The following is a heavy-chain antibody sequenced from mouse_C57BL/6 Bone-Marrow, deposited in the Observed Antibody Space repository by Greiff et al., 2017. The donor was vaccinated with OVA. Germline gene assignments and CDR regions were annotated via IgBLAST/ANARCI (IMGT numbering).Heavy chain of an antibody. CDR1: GFNIKDYY. Sequence: VQLQQSGAELVKPGASVKLSCTASGFNIKDYYMHWVKQRPEQGLEWIGRIDPEDGDTKYAPKFQGKATITADTSSNTAYLQLSSLTSEDTAVDYGARGYYGSGVYAMDYWGQGTSVTVSS. J-gene: IGHJ4*01. V-gene: IGHV14-2*01. CDR3: ARGYYGSGVYAMDY. D-gene: IGHD1-1*01. CDR2: IDPEDGDT.